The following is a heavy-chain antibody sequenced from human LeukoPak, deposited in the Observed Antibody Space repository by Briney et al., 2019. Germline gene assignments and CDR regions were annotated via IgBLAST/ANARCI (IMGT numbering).Heavy chain of an antibody. J-gene: IGHJ4*02. CDR2: MKQDGSEK. CDR1: GFTFSNYW. CDR3: ARGNQLLY. V-gene: IGHV3-7*01. D-gene: IGHD2-2*01. Sequence: SGGSLRLSCAASGFTFSNYWMSWVRQAPGQGLEWVANMKQDGSEKYYVDSVRGRFTISRDNAKNSLYLQMNSLRAEDTAMYYCARGNQLLYWGQGTLVTVSS.